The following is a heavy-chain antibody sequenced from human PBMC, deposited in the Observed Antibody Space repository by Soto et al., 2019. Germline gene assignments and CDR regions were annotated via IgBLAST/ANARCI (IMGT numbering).Heavy chain of an antibody. Sequence: PSETLSLTCTVSGGSISSSSYYWGWIRQPPGKGLEWIGSIYYSGSTYYNPSLKSRVTISVDTSKNQFSLKLSSVTAVDTAVYFCARQDFWSTYADYFDYWGQGTLVTVSS. CDR3: ARQDFWSTYADYFDY. D-gene: IGHD3-3*01. CDR1: GGSISSSSYY. V-gene: IGHV4-39*01. CDR2: IYYSGST. J-gene: IGHJ4*02.